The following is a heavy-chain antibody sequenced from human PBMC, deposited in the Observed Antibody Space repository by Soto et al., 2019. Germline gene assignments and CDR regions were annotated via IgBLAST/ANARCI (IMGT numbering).Heavy chain of an antibody. V-gene: IGHV3-23*01. CDR3: AKDRSTVDFHYGMDV. Sequence: EVQPLESGGGLVQPGGSLRLSCAASGFTVSSYAMTWVRQAPGKGLAWVAGISGGGGSTYYAGSVKGRFTISRDNSKNTLFLQVNSPRADDTAVYYCAKDRSTVDFHYGMDVWGQGTTVSVSS. D-gene: IGHD4-17*01. CDR2: ISGGGGST. J-gene: IGHJ6*02. CDR1: GFTVSSYA.